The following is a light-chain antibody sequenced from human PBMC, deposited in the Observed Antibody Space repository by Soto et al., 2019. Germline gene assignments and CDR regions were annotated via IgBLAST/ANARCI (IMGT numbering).Light chain of an antibody. CDR2: WAS. CDR3: QQYYSTPRT. J-gene: IGKJ1*01. Sequence: DIVMTQSPDSLAVSLGERATINCKSSQRVLYSSNNKNYLAWYQQKPGQPPKLLIYWASTRESGVPDRFSGSGSGTDFNLTISSLQAEDVAVYYCQQYYSTPRTFGQGTKVEIK. V-gene: IGKV4-1*01. CDR1: QRVLYSSNNKNY.